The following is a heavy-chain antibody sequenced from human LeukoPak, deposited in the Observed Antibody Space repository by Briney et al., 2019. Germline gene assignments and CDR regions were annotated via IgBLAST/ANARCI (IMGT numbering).Heavy chain of an antibody. CDR3: ARVTPYDSSGYFGDAFDI. D-gene: IGHD3-22*01. V-gene: IGHV1-69*13. Sequence: SVKVSCEASGGTFSSYAISWVRQAPGQGLEWMGGIIPIFGTANYAQKFQGRVTITADESTSTAYMELSSLRSEDTAVYYCARVTPYDSSGYFGDAFDIWGQGTMVTVSS. J-gene: IGHJ3*02. CDR2: IIPIFGTA. CDR1: GGTFSSYA.